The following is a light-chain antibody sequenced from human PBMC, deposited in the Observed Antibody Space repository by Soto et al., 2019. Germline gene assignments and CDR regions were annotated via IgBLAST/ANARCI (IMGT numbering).Light chain of an antibody. CDR2: GAS. CDR3: QQYGSSPLT. J-gene: IGKJ4*02. CDR1: QSVSSSY. Sequence: EIVLTQSPGTLSSSPGDRATLSCRASQSVSSSYLAWYQQKPGQAPRLLIYGASSRATGIPDRFSGSGSGTDFTLTISRLEPEDFAVYYCQQYGSSPLTFGGGTKVEIK. V-gene: IGKV3-20*01.